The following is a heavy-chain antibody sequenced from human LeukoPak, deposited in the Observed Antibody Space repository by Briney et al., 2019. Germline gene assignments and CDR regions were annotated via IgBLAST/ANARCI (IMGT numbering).Heavy chain of an antibody. Sequence: SETLSLTCTVSGGSISSYYWSWIRQPPGKGLEWIGYIYYSGSTNYSPSLKSRVTISLDTSKNQFSLNLKSVTAADTAVYYCARGVGSGYPDYWGQGTLVTVSS. J-gene: IGHJ4*02. V-gene: IGHV4-59*01. CDR1: GGSISSYY. CDR3: ARGVGSGYPDY. D-gene: IGHD3-22*01. CDR2: IYYSGST.